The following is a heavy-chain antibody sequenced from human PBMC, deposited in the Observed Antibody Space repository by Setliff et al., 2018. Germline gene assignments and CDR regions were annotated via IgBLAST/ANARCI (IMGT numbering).Heavy chain of an antibody. D-gene: IGHD3-22*01. J-gene: IGHJ3*02. CDR1: GGSISGGGYY. V-gene: IGHV4-31*03. CDR2: IYYSGST. CDR3: ARSGYYSIDAFDI. Sequence: LSLTCTVSGGSISGGGYYWSWIRQHPRKGLEWIGYIYYSGSTNYTPSLKSRVTLSVDTSRNHFSPKLNSVTAADTAVYYCARSGYYSIDAFDIWGQGTMVTVSS.